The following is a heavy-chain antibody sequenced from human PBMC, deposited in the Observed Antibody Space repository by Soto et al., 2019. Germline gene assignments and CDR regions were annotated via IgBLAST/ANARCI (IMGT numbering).Heavy chain of an antibody. CDR3: ARGYGDYVSDY. Sequence: PSETLSLTCTVSGGSISSYYWSWIRQPPGKGLERIGNIYYSGSTNYNPSIKSRVTISVDTSKNQFSLKLSSVTAADTAVYYCARGYGDYVSDYWGQGTLVTVSS. V-gene: IGHV4-59*01. J-gene: IGHJ4*02. D-gene: IGHD4-17*01. CDR2: IYYSGST. CDR1: GGSISSYY.